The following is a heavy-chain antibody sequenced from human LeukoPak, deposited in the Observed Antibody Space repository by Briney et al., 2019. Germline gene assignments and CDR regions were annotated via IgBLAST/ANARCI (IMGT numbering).Heavy chain of an antibody. CDR1: GFTFSSYA. Sequence: SGGSLRLSCAASGFTFSSYAMSWVRQAPGMGLEWVSAISGSGGSTYYADSVKGRFTISRDNSKNTLYLQMNSLRVEDTAVYYCAKRNSSGWYGMDVWGQGTTVTVSS. J-gene: IGHJ6*02. CDR3: AKRNSSGWYGMDV. D-gene: IGHD6-19*01. V-gene: IGHV3-23*01. CDR2: ISGSGGST.